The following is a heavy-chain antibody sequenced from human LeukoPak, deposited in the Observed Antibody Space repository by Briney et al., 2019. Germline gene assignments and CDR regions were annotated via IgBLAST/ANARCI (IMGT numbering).Heavy chain of an antibody. CDR2: ISAYNGNT. V-gene: IGHV1-18*01. CDR1: GYTFGTSG. Sequence: VASVKVSCKASGYTFGTSGITWVRQAPGQRLEWMGWISAYNGNTNYAQKLQGRVTMTTDTSTSTAYMELRGLRSDDTAVYYCARSAARHNWFDPWGQGTLVTVSS. J-gene: IGHJ5*02. CDR3: ARSAARHNWFDP. D-gene: IGHD6-6*01.